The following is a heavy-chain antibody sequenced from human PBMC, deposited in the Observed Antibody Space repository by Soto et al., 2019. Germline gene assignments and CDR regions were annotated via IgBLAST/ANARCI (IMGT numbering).Heavy chain of an antibody. CDR3: ARERFSSTSCYPDDAFEI. CDR2: INSDGSST. CDR1: GFTFSSYW. V-gene: IGHV3-74*01. J-gene: IGHJ3*02. D-gene: IGHD2-2*01. Sequence: GGSLRLSCAASGFTFSSYWMHWVRQAPGKGLVWVSRINSDGSSTSYADSVKGRFTISRDNAKNTLYLQMNSLRAEDTAVYYCARERFSSTSCYPDDAFEIWGQGTMVTVSS.